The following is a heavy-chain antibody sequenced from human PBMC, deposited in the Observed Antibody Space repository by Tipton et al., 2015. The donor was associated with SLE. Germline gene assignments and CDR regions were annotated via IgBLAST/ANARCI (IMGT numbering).Heavy chain of an antibody. V-gene: IGHV4-38-2*01. CDR3: ARGRIYDNSDYPYYFDY. J-gene: IGHJ4*02. Sequence: TLSLTCAVSGYSISSGYYWGCIRQPPGKGLEWIGIIYHSGYTYYNPSLKSRVTMSVDTSENQFSLKLSSVAASDTAVYYCARGRIYDNSDYPYYFDYWGQGTLLTVSS. CDR2: IYHSGYT. D-gene: IGHD3-22*01. CDR1: GYSISSGYY.